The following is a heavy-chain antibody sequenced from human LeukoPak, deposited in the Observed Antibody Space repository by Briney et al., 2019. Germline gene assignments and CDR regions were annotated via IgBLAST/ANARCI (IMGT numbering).Heavy chain of an antibody. D-gene: IGHD6-13*01. CDR2: FDPEDGET. J-gene: IGHJ6*02. CDR3: ATDGQPHAPYSSTVYGMDV. Sequence: ASVKVSCKVFGYTLTELSMHWVRQAPGKGLEWMGGFDPEDGETIYAQKFQGRVTMTEDTSTDTAYMELSSLRSEDTAVYYCATDGQPHAPYSSTVYGMDVWGQGTTVTVSS. V-gene: IGHV1-24*01. CDR1: GYTLTELS.